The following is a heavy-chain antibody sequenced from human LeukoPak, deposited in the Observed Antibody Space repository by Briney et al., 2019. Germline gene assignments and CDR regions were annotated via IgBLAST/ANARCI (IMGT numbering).Heavy chain of an antibody. V-gene: IGHV4-39*07. J-gene: IGHJ6*03. CDR3: ARDFTPFDFWTGSYHYHYYMDV. Sequence: SETLSLTCTVSGGSISSSSYYWGWIRQPPGKGLEWIGIISYSGTTYYNPSLKSRVTISVDTSKNQFSLKLRSVTAADTAVYYCARDFTPFDFWTGSYHYHYYMDVWGKGATVTVSS. D-gene: IGHD3/OR15-3a*01. CDR1: GGSISSSSYY. CDR2: ISYSGTT.